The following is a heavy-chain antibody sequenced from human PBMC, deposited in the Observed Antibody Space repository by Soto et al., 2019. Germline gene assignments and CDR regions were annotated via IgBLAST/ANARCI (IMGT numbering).Heavy chain of an antibody. V-gene: IGHV1-18*01. CDR3: ARVRQLVGYFHYYMDV. J-gene: IGHJ6*03. D-gene: IGHD6-6*01. Sequence: ASVKVSCKASGYTFTNCDITWVRQAPGQGLEWMGWISAYNGDTHYTQRLQGRVTMTTDTSASTAYRELRGLRSDDTAVYYCARVRQLVGYFHYYMDVWGKGTTVTVSS. CDR1: GYTFTNCD. CDR2: ISAYNGDT.